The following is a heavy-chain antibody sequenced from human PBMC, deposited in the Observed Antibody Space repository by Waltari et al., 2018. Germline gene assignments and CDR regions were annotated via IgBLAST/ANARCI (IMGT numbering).Heavy chain of an antibody. CDR2: IYTSGST. J-gene: IGHJ4*02. Sequence: QVQLQESGPGLVKPSEPLSLTCTVSGGSISSYYWRWIRQPAGKGLEWIGRIYTSGSTNYNPSLKSRVTMSVDTSKNQFSLKLSSVTAADTAVYYCARASRSSDYYDSSGYSFDYWGQGTLVTVSS. CDR1: GGSISSYY. D-gene: IGHD3-22*01. CDR3: ARASRSSDYYDSSGYSFDY. V-gene: IGHV4-4*07.